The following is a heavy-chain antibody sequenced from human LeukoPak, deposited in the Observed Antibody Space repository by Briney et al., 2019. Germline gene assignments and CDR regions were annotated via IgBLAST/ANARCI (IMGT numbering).Heavy chain of an antibody. V-gene: IGHV1-8*01. CDR1: GYILTNYD. CDR2: MNPKSGNT. D-gene: IGHD4-17*01. Sequence: ASVKVSCKASGYILTNYDINWVRQATGQGLEWMGWMNPKSGNTGYAQKFQGRVTMTRDTSITTAYMELSSLRSEDTAVYYCARVYGEIDYWGQGTLVTVSS. CDR3: ARVYGEIDY. J-gene: IGHJ4*02.